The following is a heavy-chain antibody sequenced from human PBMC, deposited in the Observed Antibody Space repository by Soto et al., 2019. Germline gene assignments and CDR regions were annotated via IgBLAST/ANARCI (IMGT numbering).Heavy chain of an antibody. CDR1: GFTFRNYG. Sequence: QVQLVESGGGVVQPGRSLRLSCAASGFTFRNYGMHWVRQAPGKGLEWLAVIWYDGSNKYYADSVKGRFTISRDNSKNTLYLQINSLRAEDTAVYYCARDVRSRRYDLWGQGTLVTVSS. J-gene: IGHJ5*02. V-gene: IGHV3-33*01. CDR3: ARDVRSRRYDL. D-gene: IGHD3-10*02. CDR2: IWYDGSNK.